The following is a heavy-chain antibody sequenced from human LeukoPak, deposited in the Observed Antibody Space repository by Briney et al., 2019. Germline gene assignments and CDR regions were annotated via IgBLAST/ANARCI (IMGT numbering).Heavy chain of an antibody. D-gene: IGHD1-26*01. CDR2: ISYDGSNK. CDR3: ARAVDSGSYLEYYFDY. Sequence: GGSLRLSCAASGFTFSSYAMHWVRQAPGKGLEWVAVISYDGSNKYYADSVKGRFTISRDNSKNTLYLQMNSLRAEDTAVYYCARAVDSGSYLEYYFDYWGQGTLVTVSS. J-gene: IGHJ4*02. V-gene: IGHV3-30*04. CDR1: GFTFSSYA.